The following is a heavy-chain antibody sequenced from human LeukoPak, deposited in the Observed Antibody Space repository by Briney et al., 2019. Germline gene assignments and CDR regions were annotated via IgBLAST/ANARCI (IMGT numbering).Heavy chain of an antibody. Sequence: ASVKVSCKASGGTFSSYAISWVRQAPGQGLEWMGRIIPIFGTANYAQKFQGRVTITTDESTSTAYMELSSRRSEDTAVYYCARAHDSSGYYYVGYFQHWGQGTLVTVSS. CDR2: IIPIFGTA. CDR1: GGTFSSYA. CDR3: ARAHDSSGYYYVGYFQH. V-gene: IGHV1-69*05. J-gene: IGHJ1*01. D-gene: IGHD3-22*01.